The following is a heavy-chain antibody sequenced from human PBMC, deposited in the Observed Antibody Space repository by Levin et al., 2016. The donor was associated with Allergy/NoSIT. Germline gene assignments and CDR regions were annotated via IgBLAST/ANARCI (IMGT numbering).Heavy chain of an antibody. CDR3: ARAPRRVTILGLLTNFYYMDV. CDR2: MNPNSGNT. J-gene: IGHJ6*03. Sequence: ASVKVSCKPSGYTFSNYDINWVRQATGQGLEWMGWMNPNSGNTGYAQKFQGRVTMTRNTSIDTAYMELSSLRSDDTAVYYCARAPRRVTILGLLTNFYYMDVWGKGTTVTVS. V-gene: IGHV1-8*01. CDR1: GYTFSNYD. D-gene: IGHD3-3*01.